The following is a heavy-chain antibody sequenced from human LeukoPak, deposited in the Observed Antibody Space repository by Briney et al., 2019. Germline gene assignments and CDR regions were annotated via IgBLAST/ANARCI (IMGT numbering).Heavy chain of an antibody. CDR2: IYYRGST. CDR1: GGSISSSSYY. V-gene: IGHV4-39*07. CDR3: ARSRWLSDPYFDY. Sequence: PSETLSPTCTVSGGSISSSSYYWGWIRQPPGKGLEWIGSIYYRGSTYYNPSLKSRVTISLDTSKDQFSLKLSSVTAADTAVYYCARSRWLSDPYFDYWGQGTLVTVSS. J-gene: IGHJ4*02. D-gene: IGHD3-22*01.